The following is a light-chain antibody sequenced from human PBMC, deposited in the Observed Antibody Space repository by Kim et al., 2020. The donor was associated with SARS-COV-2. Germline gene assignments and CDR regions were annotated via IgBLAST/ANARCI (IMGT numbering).Light chain of an antibody. Sequence: DLQITPSPSTLSASVGDRVTITCRASQSISSWLAWYQQKPGKAPKLLIYKASSLESGVPSRFSGSGSGTEFTLTISSLQPDDFATYYCQQYNSYSGTFGQGTKVDIK. CDR2: KAS. V-gene: IGKV1-5*03. CDR1: QSISSW. CDR3: QQYNSYSGT. J-gene: IGKJ1*01.